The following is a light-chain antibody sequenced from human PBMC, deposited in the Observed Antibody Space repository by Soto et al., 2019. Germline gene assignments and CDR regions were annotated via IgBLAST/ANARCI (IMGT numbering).Light chain of an antibody. V-gene: IGLV1-51*01. CDR2: DDN. CDR3: GSWDSSLSADG. J-gene: IGLJ1*01. CDR1: SSNIGGNS. Sequence: QSALTQPPSVSAAPGQKVTISCSGSSSNIGGNSVSWYQQLPGTAPKLLIYDDNKRPSGIPDRFSGSKSGTSATLGITGFQTGDEADYYCGSWDSSLSADGFGTGTKVTVL.